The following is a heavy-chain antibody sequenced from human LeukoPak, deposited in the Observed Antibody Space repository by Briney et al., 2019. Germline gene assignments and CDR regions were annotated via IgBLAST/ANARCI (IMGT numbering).Heavy chain of an antibody. CDR3: ARGSGVQVWSSLDY. CDR2: ISYGGSNK. J-gene: IGHJ4*02. Sequence: GGSLRLSCAASGFTFSNFGMHWVRQAPGKGLEWVAVISYGGSNKYYADSVKGRFTISRDNSKNTLYLQVNNLRAEDTAVYYCARGSGVQVWSSLDYWGQGTLVTVSS. V-gene: IGHV3-30*03. CDR1: GFTFSNFG. D-gene: IGHD5-18*01.